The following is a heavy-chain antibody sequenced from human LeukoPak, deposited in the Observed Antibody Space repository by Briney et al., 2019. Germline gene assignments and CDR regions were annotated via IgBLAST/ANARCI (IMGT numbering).Heavy chain of an antibody. J-gene: IGHJ4*02. V-gene: IGHV3-11*06. CDR1: GFTFSDYY. D-gene: IGHD5-18*01. CDR2: ISSSSSYT. Sequence: PGGSLGLSCAASGFTFSDYYMSWIRQAPGKGLEWVSYISSSSSYTDYADSVKGRFTISRDNAKNSLYLQMNSLRAEDTAVYYCARAEVDTAMVTWFDYWGQGTLVTVSS. CDR3: ARAEVDTAMVTWFDY.